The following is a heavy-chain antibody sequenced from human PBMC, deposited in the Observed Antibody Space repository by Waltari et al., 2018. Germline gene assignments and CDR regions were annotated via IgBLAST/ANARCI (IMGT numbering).Heavy chain of an antibody. CDR1: GFTFSRFW. CDR3: AKVAPRTYRSPVPGRDYYYGMDV. J-gene: IGHJ6*02. D-gene: IGHD6-13*01. CDR2: IDSDGTSE. Sequence: EVRLVESGGDLVQPGESLRLSCAASGFTFSRFWMPWVRQAPGKGLVWVARIDSDGTSERDADSVKGRFTIARDNAKNTLYLQMKRLRVEDTAVYYCAKVAPRTYRSPVPGRDYYYGMDVWGQGTTVTVFS. V-gene: IGHV3-74*01.